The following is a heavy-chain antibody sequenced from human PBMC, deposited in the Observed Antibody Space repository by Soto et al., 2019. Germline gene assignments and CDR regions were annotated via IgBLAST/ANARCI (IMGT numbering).Heavy chain of an antibody. CDR2: ISGSGGST. D-gene: IGHD3-10*01. J-gene: IGHJ4*02. V-gene: IGHV3-23*01. Sequence: EVQVLESGGGLVQPGGSLRLSCAASGFTFSNYAMNWVRQAPGKGLEWVSAISGSGGSTYYADSVKGRFTISRDNSKNTLYLQMNSLRADDTAVYYCAKGAGSDSGRFWGQGTLVTVSS. CDR3: AKGAGSDSGRF. CDR1: GFTFSNYA.